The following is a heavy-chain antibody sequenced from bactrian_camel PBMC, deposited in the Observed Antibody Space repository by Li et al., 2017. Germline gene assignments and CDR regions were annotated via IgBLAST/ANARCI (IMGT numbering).Heavy chain of an antibody. CDR2: IDSGGVMT. D-gene: IGHD6*01. J-gene: IGHJ6*01. Sequence: VQLVESGGGLVQPGGILRVSCEGSGFTFSSSDMSWVRQAPGKGLEWVSTIDSGGVMTYYADSVKGRFTISRDNAKNTLYLQMNSLNSKDTALYYCVKAATAEGSSWREFGYWGQGTQVTVS. CDR3: VKAATAEGSSWREFGY. CDR1: GFTFSSSD. V-gene: IGHV3S40*01.